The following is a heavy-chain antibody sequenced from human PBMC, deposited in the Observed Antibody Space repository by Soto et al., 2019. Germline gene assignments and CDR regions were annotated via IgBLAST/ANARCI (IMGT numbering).Heavy chain of an antibody. D-gene: IGHD6-6*01. CDR2: IYYSGST. CDR3: AREYSSSSYYYYYMDV. J-gene: IGHJ6*03. V-gene: IGHV4-59*01. Sequence: QVQLQESGPGLVKPSETLSLTCTVSGGSISSYYWSWIRQPPGKGLEWIGYIYYSGSTNYTPSLKSRVTISVDTSKNQFSLKLSSVTAADTAVYYCAREYSSSSYYYYYMDVWGKGTTVTVSS. CDR1: GGSISSYY.